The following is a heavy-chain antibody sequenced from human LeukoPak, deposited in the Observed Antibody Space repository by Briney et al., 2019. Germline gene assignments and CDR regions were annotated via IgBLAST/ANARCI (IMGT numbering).Heavy chain of an antibody. J-gene: IGHJ4*02. V-gene: IGHV3-30-3*01. CDR1: GFSFSSYA. Sequence: PGGSLRLSCAASGFSFSSYAVHWVRQAPGKGLEWVAVISYDGGKTYYADSVKGRFTISRDNSKNTLYLQMSNLRADDTAVYYCARERAGDPEYWGQGTLVTVSS. CDR2: ISYDGGKT. D-gene: IGHD7-27*01. CDR3: ARERAGDPEY.